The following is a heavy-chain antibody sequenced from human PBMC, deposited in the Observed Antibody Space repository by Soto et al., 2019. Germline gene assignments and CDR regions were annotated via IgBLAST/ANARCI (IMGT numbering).Heavy chain of an antibody. CDR1: GFTFSDYY. J-gene: IGHJ6*02. V-gene: IGHV3-11*01. D-gene: IGHD2-15*01. Sequence: QVQLVESGGGLVKPGGSLRLSCAASGFTFSDYYMSWIRQAPGKGLEWVSYISSSGSTIYYADSVKGRFTISRDNAKNSLDMQMNSLRAEDTAVYYCARDGNFFCSGGSGYLRSRYYYYGMDVWGQGTTVTVSS. CDR2: ISSSGSTI. CDR3: ARDGNFFCSGGSGYLRSRYYYYGMDV.